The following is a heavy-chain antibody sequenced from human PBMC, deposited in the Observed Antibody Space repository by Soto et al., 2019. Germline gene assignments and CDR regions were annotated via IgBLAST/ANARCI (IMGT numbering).Heavy chain of an antibody. CDR2: IYHTGNA. CDR1: GDSISNSRFY. D-gene: IGHD3-22*01. V-gene: IGHV4-39*01. Sequence: SETLSLTCSVSGDSISNSRFYWAWIRQPPGEGLEWIGSIYHTGNAYYNPSLKSRVTIFVDTSKNQFSLKLTSVTAADTALYYCARDYFDSSDYNTNWFDPLGQGTLVT. J-gene: IGHJ5*02. CDR3: ARDYFDSSDYNTNWFDP.